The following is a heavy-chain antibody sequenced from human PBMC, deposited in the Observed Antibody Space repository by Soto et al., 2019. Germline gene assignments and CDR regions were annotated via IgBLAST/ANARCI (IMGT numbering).Heavy chain of an antibody. D-gene: IGHD4-17*01. J-gene: IGHJ4*02. CDR2: IYWDDDK. V-gene: IGHV2-5*02. CDR3: AHFTTVTFYFDY. CDR1: GFSLTTSGVG. Sequence: QITLKESGPTLVKPTQTLTLTCSFSGFSLTTSGVGVGWIRQPPGKALEWLALIYWDDDKRYSPSLKSRLTITKDTSKNQVALTMTNMDPVDTATYYCAHFTTVTFYFDYCGQGTLVIVSS.